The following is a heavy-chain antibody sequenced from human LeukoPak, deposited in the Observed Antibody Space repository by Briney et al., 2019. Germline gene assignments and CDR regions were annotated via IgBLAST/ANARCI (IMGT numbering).Heavy chain of an antibody. Sequence: GRSLRLSCAASGFTFSSYGMHWVRQAPGKGLEWVAVISYDGSNKYYADSVKGRFTISRDNSKNTPYLQMNSLRAEDTAVYYCASGGIQLWFDYWGQGTLVTVSS. CDR3: ASGGIQLWFDY. V-gene: IGHV3-30*03. D-gene: IGHD5-18*01. CDR2: ISYDGSNK. CDR1: GFTFSSYG. J-gene: IGHJ5*01.